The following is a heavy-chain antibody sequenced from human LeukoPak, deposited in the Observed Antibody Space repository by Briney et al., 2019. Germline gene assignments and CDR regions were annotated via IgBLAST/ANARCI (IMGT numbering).Heavy chain of an antibody. J-gene: IGHJ4*02. CDR3: ARHWGYGGN. Sequence: PSETLSLTRTVSGGSISSSGYYWGWLRQPPGKGLEWIGSIYYSGNTYYNPSLKSRVSISVDTSKNQFSLKLNSVTAADTAVYYCARHWGYGGNWGQGTLVTVSS. V-gene: IGHV4-39*01. CDR1: GGSISSSGYY. D-gene: IGHD4-23*01. CDR2: IYYSGNT.